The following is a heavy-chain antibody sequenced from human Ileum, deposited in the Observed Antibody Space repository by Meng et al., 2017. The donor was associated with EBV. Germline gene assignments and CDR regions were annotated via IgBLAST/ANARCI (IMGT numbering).Heavy chain of an antibody. Sequence: APLEEPGPGLVKPSGTLAPTSAVSGGSISSSNGWSWVRQAPGKGLEWIGEIHHTESTNYNPSLKSRVTISVDKSKNQFSLKLSSVTAADTAVYYCARESYSDSSGYYSLDYWGQGSLVTVSS. CDR1: GGSISSSNG. V-gene: IGHV4-4*02. CDR2: IHHTEST. CDR3: ARESYSDSSGYYSLDY. J-gene: IGHJ4*02. D-gene: IGHD3-22*01.